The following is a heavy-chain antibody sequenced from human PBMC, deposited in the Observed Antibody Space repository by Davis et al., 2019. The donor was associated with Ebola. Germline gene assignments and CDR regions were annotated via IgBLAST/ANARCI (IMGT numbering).Heavy chain of an antibody. D-gene: IGHD7-27*01. J-gene: IGHJ4*02. CDR2: TYYSSKWYN. CDR1: RDSVFGKNGA. V-gene: IGHV6-1*01. CDR3: ARYPWGLKGPDH. Sequence: HSQTLSLTCAISRDSVFGKNGAWNWIRQSPSRGLEWLGRTYYSSKWYNDYAVSVRSRITITPDTSKNQFSLQLKSVIPEDAAVYYCARYPWGLKGPDHWGQGTLVTVSS.